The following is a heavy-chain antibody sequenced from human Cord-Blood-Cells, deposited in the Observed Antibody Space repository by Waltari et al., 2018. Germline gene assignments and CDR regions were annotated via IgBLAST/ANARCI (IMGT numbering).Heavy chain of an antibody. CDR1: GFTFSNAR. D-gene: IGHD6-13*01. CDR2: IKSKTDGGTT. Sequence: EVQLVESGGGWVKPGGSLKLSGEASGFTFSNARLTWVRQAQGKGLEWVGRIKSKTDGGTTDYAAPVKGRFTISRDDSKNTLYLQMNSLKTEDTAVYYCTTAAARDWGQGTLVTVSS. V-gene: IGHV3-15*01. J-gene: IGHJ4*02. CDR3: TTAAARD.